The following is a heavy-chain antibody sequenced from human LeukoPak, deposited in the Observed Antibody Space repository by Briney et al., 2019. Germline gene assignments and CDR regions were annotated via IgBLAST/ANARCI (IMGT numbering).Heavy chain of an antibody. CDR1: GGSISSGSYY. J-gene: IGHJ4*02. D-gene: IGHD1-26*01. V-gene: IGHV4-61*02. CDR2: ISTSGSS. CDR3: ARDRSIVGGMDY. Sequence: SETLSLTCTVSGGSISSGSYYWGWIRQPAGKGLEWIGRISTSGSSNYNPSLKSRVTISLDTSKNQFSLRLTSVTAADTAVYYCARDRSIVGGMDYWGQGTLVTVSS.